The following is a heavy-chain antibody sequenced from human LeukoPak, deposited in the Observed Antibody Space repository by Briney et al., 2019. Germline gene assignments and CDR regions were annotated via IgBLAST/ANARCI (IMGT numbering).Heavy chain of an antibody. D-gene: IGHD3-10*01. CDR2: INHSGST. CDR1: GGSFSGYY. Sequence: SETLSLTCAVYGGSFSGYYWSWIRQPPGKGLEWIGEINHSGSTNYNPSLKSRVTISVDTSKNQFSLKLSSVTAADTAVYYCARRTGAGRGVIITSWFDPWGQGTLVTVS. V-gene: IGHV4-34*01. J-gene: IGHJ5*02. CDR3: ARRTGAGRGVIITSWFDP.